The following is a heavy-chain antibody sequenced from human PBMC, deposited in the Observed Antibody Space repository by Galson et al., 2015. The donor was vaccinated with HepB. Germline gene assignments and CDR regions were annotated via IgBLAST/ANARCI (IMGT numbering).Heavy chain of an antibody. V-gene: IGHV3-30*18. J-gene: IGHJ6*02. Sequence: SLRLSCAASGFTFSSYGMHWVRQAPGKGLEWVAVISYDGSNKYYADSVKGRFTISRDKSKNTLYLQMNSLRAEDTAVYYCAKDNQWLSYYYYGIDVWGQGTTVTVSS. D-gene: IGHD6-19*01. CDR3: AKDNQWLSYYYYGIDV. CDR1: GFTFSSYG. CDR2: ISYDGSNK.